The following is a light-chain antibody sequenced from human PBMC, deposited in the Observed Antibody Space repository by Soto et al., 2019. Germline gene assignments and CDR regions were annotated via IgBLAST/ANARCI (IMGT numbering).Light chain of an antibody. V-gene: IGKV3-15*01. CDR2: DTS. CDR3: QRYNNCPLT. Sequence: EVVLTQSPATLSVSPGEGVTLSCRASQGISDTLAWYQHKPGQTPRLLIYDTSARATGVPDRFSGSRSGPEFTLTISSRQSEDFAVYYCQRYNNCPLTFGGGTKVESK. J-gene: IGKJ4*01. CDR1: QGISDT.